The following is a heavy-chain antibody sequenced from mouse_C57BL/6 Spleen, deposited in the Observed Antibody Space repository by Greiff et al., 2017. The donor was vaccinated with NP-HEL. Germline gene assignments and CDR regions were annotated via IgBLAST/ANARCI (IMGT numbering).Heavy chain of an antibody. Sequence: VQLQQSGPELVKPGASVKISCKASGYAFSSSWMNWVKQRPGKGLEWIGGIYPGDGDTNYNGKFKGKATLTADKSSSTAYMQLSSLTSEDSAVYFCARGEGPLGYWGQGTSVTVSS. J-gene: IGHJ4*01. CDR3: ARGEGPLGY. V-gene: IGHV1-82*01. CDR1: GYAFSSSW. D-gene: IGHD3-3*01. CDR2: IYPGDGDT.